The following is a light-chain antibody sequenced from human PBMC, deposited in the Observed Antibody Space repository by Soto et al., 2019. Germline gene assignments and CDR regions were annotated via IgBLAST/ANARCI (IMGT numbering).Light chain of an antibody. Sequence: AIRMTQSPSSLSASTGDRVTITCRASQGISSYLAWYQQKPGKAPKLLIYAASTLQSGVPSRFSVSGSGTDFTLTISCLQSEDFATYYFQQYYSYPPPTFGQGTKVEIK. J-gene: IGKJ1*01. CDR3: QQYYSYPPPT. CDR1: QGISSY. CDR2: AAS. V-gene: IGKV1-8*01.